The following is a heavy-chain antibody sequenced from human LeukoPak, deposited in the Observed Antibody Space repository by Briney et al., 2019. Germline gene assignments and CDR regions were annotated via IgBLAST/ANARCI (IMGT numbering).Heavy chain of an antibody. J-gene: IGHJ4*02. CDR3: ARDFHRRLYDSSAYHPY. V-gene: IGHV3-21*01. Sequence: GGSLRLSCAASGFTFSSYSMNWVRQAPGKGLEWVSSISSSSSYIYYADSVKGRFTISRDNAKNSLYLQMNSLRAEDTAVYYCARDFHRRLYDSSAYHPYWGQGTLVTVSS. CDR2: ISSSSSYI. D-gene: IGHD3-22*01. CDR1: GFTFSSYS.